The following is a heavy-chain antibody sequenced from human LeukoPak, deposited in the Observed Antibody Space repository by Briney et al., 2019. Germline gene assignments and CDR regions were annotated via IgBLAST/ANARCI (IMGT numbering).Heavy chain of an antibody. J-gene: IGHJ4*02. V-gene: IGHV1-2*02. D-gene: IGHD3-10*01. CDR3: ARDISPRSGSNY. Sequence: ASVKVSCKASGYTFTGYYMHWVRQAPGQGLEWMGWINPNGGGTNYAQKFQGRVTMTRDTSISTAYMELSRLRSDDTAVYYCARDISPRSGSNYWGQGTLVTVSS. CDR2: INPNGGGT. CDR1: GYTFTGYY.